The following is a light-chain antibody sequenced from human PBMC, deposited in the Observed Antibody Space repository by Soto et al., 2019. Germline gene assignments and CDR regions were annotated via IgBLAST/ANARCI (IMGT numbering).Light chain of an antibody. CDR3: SSYTGSTHYV. V-gene: IGLV2-8*01. CDR2: EVS. Sequence: QSVLTQPASVSGSPGQSITISCTGTSSDIGAYDYVSWYQQYPGRVPKLMIYEVSKRPSGVPDRFSGSKSGNTASLTVSGLQADDEADYYCSSYTGSTHYVFGTGTKVNV. CDR1: SSDIGAYDY. J-gene: IGLJ1*01.